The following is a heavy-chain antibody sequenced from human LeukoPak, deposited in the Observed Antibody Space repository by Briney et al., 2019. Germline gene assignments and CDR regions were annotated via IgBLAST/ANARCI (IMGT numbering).Heavy chain of an antibody. Sequence: GGSLRLSCAASGFTVSSNHMSWVRQAPGKGLEWVSVIYSGGSTYYADSVKGRFTISRDNSKNTLYLQMNSLRAEDTAVYYCARGDNWNYRGYYYYMDVWGKGTTVTVSS. D-gene: IGHD1-7*01. CDR1: GFTVSSNH. J-gene: IGHJ6*03. V-gene: IGHV3-53*01. CDR2: IYSGGST. CDR3: ARGDNWNYRGYYYYMDV.